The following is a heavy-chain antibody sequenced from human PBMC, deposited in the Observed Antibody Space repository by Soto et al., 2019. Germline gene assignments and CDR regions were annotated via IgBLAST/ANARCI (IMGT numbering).Heavy chain of an antibody. CDR3: AKDRRYPRDYFHY. J-gene: IGHJ4*02. V-gene: IGHV3-23*01. CDR2: ISPNGQGI. D-gene: IGHD1-20*01. Sequence: GGSLRLSCGVSGFTVTSNGVSWVRQAPGKGLEWVSAISPNGQGIWYADSVKGRFTISRGISRNTVFLQMDSLRAEDTAVYYCAKDRRYPRDYFHYWGQGTLVTVSS. CDR1: GFTVTSNG.